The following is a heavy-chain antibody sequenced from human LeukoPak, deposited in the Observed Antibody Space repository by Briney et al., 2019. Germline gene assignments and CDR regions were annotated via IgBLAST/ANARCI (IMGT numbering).Heavy chain of an antibody. Sequence: GGSLRLSCAASGFTFSNAWMSWVRQAPGKGLEWVSYISSSGSTIYYADSVKGRFTISRDNAKNSLYLQMNSLRAEDTAVYYCARDVTNSYYYGMDVWGQGTTVTVSS. V-gene: IGHV3-11*04. CDR2: ISSSGSTI. CDR3: ARDVTNSYYYGMDV. D-gene: IGHD1-14*01. J-gene: IGHJ6*02. CDR1: GFTFSNAW.